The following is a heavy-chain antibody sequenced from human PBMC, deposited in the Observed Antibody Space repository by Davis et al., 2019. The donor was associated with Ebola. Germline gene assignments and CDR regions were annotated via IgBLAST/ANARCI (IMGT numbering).Heavy chain of an antibody. CDR3: ARDGYDFWSGYYFHGMDV. D-gene: IGHD3-3*01. V-gene: IGHV3-21*01. J-gene: IGHJ6*02. Sequence: GGSLRLSCAASGVTFSSYSMNWVRQAPGKGLEWVSSISSSSSYIYYADSVKGRFTISRDNAKNSLYLQMNSLRAEDTAVYYCARDGYDFWSGYYFHGMDVWGQGTTVTVSS. CDR2: ISSSSSYI. CDR1: GVTFSSYS.